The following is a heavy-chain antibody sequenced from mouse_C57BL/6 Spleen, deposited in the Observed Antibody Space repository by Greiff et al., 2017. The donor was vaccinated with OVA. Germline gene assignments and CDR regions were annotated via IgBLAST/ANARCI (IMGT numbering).Heavy chain of an antibody. CDR3: ALIYYDYPWFAY. J-gene: IGHJ3*01. CDR2: INPNNGGT. D-gene: IGHD2-4*01. CDR1: GYTFTDYN. Sequence: EVQLQESGPELVKPGASVKMSCKASGYTFTDYNMHWVKQSHGKSLEWIGYINPNNGGTSYNQKFKGKATLTVNTSSSTAYMELRSLTSEDSAGYYGALIYYDYPWFAYWGQGTLVTVSA. V-gene: IGHV1-22*01.